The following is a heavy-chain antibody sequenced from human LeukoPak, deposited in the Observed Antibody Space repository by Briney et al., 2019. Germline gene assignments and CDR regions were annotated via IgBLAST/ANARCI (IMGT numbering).Heavy chain of an antibody. CDR2: IKQDGSEK. D-gene: IGHD1-26*01. Sequence: PGGSLRLSCAASGFTFSSYWMSWVRQAPGKGLEWVANIKQDGSEKYYVDSVKGRFTISRDNAKNSLYLQMNSLRAEDTAVYYCARISGSYGLDAFDIWGQGTMVTVSS. J-gene: IGHJ3*02. CDR3: ARISGSYGLDAFDI. CDR1: GFTFSSYW. V-gene: IGHV3-7*01.